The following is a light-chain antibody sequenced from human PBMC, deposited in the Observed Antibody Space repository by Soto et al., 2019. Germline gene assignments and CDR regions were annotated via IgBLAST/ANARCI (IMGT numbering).Light chain of an antibody. CDR3: QTWDTGMV. CDR1: NGHNTNA. Sequence: QSVLTQSPSASASLGASVKLTCTLSNGHNTNAIAWHQQRPEKGPRYLMKLNSDGSHSRGGGIPDRFSGSGSGAERYLTISGLQSEDEADYYCQTWDTGMVFGGGTQLTVL. V-gene: IGLV4-69*01. J-gene: IGLJ2*01. CDR2: LNSDGSH.